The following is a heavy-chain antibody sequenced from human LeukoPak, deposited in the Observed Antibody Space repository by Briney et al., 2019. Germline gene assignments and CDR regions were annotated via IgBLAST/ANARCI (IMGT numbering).Heavy chain of an antibody. CDR1: GFTFSDYS. Sequence: GGSLRLSCAASGFTFSDYSMSWIRQAPGKGLEWVSYITEGGSTIYYADSVRGRFTISRDNAKNSLYLQMNSLRAEDTAVYYCANLPAALPFDYWGQGTLVTVSS. D-gene: IGHD2-2*02. CDR2: ITEGGSTI. V-gene: IGHV3-11*04. CDR3: ANLPAALPFDY. J-gene: IGHJ4*02.